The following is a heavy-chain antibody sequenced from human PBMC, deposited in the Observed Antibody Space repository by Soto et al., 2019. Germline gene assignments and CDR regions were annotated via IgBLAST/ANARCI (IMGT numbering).Heavy chain of an antibody. CDR1: GGSISSSSYY. Sequence: QLQLQESGPGLVKPSETLSLTCTVSGGSISSSSYYWGWIRQPPGKGLEWIGSIYYSGNTYYNPCLKSRVTISVETSKNQFDLMLSSVTAADTAVYYCSRRSGYCISTSCYETWFDPWCQGTLVTVSS. CDR2: IYYSGNT. CDR3: SRRSGYCISTSCYETWFDP. J-gene: IGHJ5*02. D-gene: IGHD2-2*03. V-gene: IGHV4-39*01.